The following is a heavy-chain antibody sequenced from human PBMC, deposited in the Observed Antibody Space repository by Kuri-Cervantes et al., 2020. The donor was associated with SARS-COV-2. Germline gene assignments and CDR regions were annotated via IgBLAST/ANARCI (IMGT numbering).Heavy chain of an antibody. V-gene: IGHV4-61*01. CDR1: GVSVAGGTYY. CDR2: IYYSGST. Sequence: SETLSLTCAVSGVSVAGGTYYWAWIRQPPGKGLEWIGYIYYSGSTNYNPSLKSRVTISVDTSKNQFSLKLSSVTAADTAVYYCARDSSQGSPKTGPLDYWGQGTLVTVSS. CDR3: ARDSSQGSPKTGPLDY. D-gene: IGHD7-27*01. J-gene: IGHJ4*02.